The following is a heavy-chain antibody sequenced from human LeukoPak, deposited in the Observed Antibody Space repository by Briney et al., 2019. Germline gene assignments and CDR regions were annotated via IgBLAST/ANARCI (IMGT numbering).Heavy chain of an antibody. V-gene: IGHV4-59*12. CDR1: GGSISSYY. CDR2: IYYSGST. D-gene: IGHD3-22*01. Sequence: SETLSLTCTVSGGSISSYYWSWIRQPPGKGLEWIGYIYYSGSTNYNPSLKSRVTISVDTSKNQLSLKLSSVTAADTAVYYCARDGASTKYYYDSSGSIFERDYWGQGTLVTVSS. CDR3: ARDGASTKYYYDSSGSIFERDY. J-gene: IGHJ4*02.